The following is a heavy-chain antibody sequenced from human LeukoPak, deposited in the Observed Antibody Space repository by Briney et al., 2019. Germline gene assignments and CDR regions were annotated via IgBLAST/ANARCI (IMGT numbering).Heavy chain of an antibody. D-gene: IGHD3-22*01. V-gene: IGHV3-21*04. Sequence: PGGSLRLSCAASGFTFSSYSMNWVRQAPGKGLEWVSSISSSGDSKYYADSVKGRFTISRENSKNTLYLQMNSLRAEDTAVYYCAHTDSYYFDSGMVSWGQGALVTVSS. CDR3: AHTDSYYFDSGMVS. J-gene: IGHJ5*02. CDR1: GFTFSSYS. CDR2: ISSSGDSK.